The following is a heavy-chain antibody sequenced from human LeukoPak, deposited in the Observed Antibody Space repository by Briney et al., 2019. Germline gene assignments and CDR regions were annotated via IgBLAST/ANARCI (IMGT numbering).Heavy chain of an antibody. CDR3: ARDAMGSSSWYSEH. J-gene: IGHJ4*02. V-gene: IGHV3-23*01. CDR2: IGGSGGST. Sequence: GGSLRLSCVASGFTFSSYWMHWVRQDPRKGLEWVSAIGGSGGSTYYADSVKGRFTISRDNSKNTLYLQMNSLRAEDTAVYYCARDAMGSSSWYSEHWGQGTLVTVSS. D-gene: IGHD6-13*01. CDR1: GFTFSSYW.